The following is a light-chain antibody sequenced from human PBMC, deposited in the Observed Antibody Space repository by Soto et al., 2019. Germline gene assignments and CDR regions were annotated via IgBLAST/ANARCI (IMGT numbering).Light chain of an antibody. CDR1: LNVNIW. CDR2: KTS. J-gene: IGKJ2*01. CDR3: LQYNSLPYT. Sequence: DIQVTQSPSTLSAFVGDRVILTCRASLNVNIWLAWYQQRPRKAPKLLIYKTSSLESGVPSRFSGSGSGTEFTLTISSLETDDFGTYFCLQYNSLPYTFGQGTKLEIK. V-gene: IGKV1-5*03.